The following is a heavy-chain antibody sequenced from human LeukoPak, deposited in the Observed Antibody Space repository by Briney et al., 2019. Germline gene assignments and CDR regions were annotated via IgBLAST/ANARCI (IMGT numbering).Heavy chain of an antibody. CDR2: ISAYNGNT. CDR1: GYTFTSYG. Sequence: GASVKVSCKASGYTFTSYGISWVRQAPGQGLEWMGWISAYNGNTNYAQKFQGRVTMTKDTSTSTVYMELSSLRSEDTAVYYCARGEQWLTLSPLRDWGQGTLVTVSS. J-gene: IGHJ4*02. CDR3: ARGEQWLTLSPLRD. D-gene: IGHD6-19*01. V-gene: IGHV1-18*01.